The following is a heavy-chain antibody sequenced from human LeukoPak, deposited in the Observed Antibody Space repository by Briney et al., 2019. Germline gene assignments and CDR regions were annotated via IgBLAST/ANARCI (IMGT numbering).Heavy chain of an antibody. CDR2: IKQDGSEK. J-gene: IGHJ4*02. D-gene: IGHD2-8*01. CDR3: ARLMYYHHFDY. Sequence: GGSLRLSCAASGFTFSGFWMSWVRQAPGKGLEWLASIKQDGSEKYSVDSVKGRFTISRDNAKNSLYLQMSSLRAEETAVYYCARLMYYHHFDYWGQGTLVTVSS. CDR1: GFTFSGFW. V-gene: IGHV3-7*01.